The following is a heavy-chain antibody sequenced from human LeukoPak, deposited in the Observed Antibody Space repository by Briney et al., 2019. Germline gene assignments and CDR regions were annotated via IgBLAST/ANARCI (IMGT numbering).Heavy chain of an antibody. CDR2: IWYDGSNK. CDR1: GFTFSSYG. J-gene: IGHJ5*02. V-gene: IGHV3-33*01. Sequence: GRSLRLSCAASGFTFSSYGMHWVRQAPGKGLEWAAVIWYDGSNKYYADSVKGRFTISRDNSKNTLYLQMNSLRAEDTAVYYCARDSITMMGFDPWGQGTLVTVSS. D-gene: IGHD3-22*01. CDR3: ARDSITMMGFDP.